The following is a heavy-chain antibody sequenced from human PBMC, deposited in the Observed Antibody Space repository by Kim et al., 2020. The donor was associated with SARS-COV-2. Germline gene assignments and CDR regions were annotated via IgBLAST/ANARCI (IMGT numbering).Heavy chain of an antibody. J-gene: IGHJ4*02. CDR3: AKASISSMVRGDYFDY. V-gene: IGHV3-23*01. CDR1: GFNFDSYA. Sequence: GGSLRLSCSVSGFNFDSYAMTWVRQAPGKGLDWVSSLSGSGDNTYHADSVRGRSTISRDNSENTLYLQMNSLRVEDTAVYYCAKASISSMVRGDYFDYWGRGTLVTVSS. D-gene: IGHD3-10*01. CDR2: LSGSGDNT.